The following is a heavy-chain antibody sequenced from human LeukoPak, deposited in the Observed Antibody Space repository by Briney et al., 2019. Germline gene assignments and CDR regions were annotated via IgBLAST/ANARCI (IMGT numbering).Heavy chain of an antibody. D-gene: IGHD5-12*01. V-gene: IGHV3-9*02. Sequence: GRSLRLSCAASGFSSNDYAMHWVRQAPGKGLEWVSGIYWNSDRIDYADSVKGRFTISRDNAKNSLYLQMNSLRAEDTALYYCAKGAITGGRGYYFDYWGQGTLVTVSS. CDR2: IYWNSDRI. CDR1: GFSSNDYA. J-gene: IGHJ4*02. CDR3: AKGAITGGRGYYFDY.